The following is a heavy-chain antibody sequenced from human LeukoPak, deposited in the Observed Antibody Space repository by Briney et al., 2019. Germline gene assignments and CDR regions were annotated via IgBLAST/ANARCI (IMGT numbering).Heavy chain of an antibody. CDR3: ARDRPTYYYDSSGYYLGSYYFDY. CDR2: ISAYNGNT. V-gene: IGHV1-18*01. CDR1: GYTFTSYG. Sequence: RASVKVSCKASGYTFTSYGISWVRQAPGQGLEWMGWISAYNGNTNSAQKLQGRVTMTTDTSTSTAYMELRSLRSDDTAVYYCARDRPTYYYDSSGYYLGSYYFDYWGQGTLVTVYS. D-gene: IGHD3-22*01. J-gene: IGHJ4*02.